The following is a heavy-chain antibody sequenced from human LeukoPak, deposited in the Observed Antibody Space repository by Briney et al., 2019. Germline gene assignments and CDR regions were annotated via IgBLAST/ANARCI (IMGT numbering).Heavy chain of an antibody. CDR2: IKLDVSET. J-gene: IGHJ3*02. V-gene: IGHV3-7*01. Sequence: PGGSLRLSCAASGFTFSSYWMTWVRQAPGKGLEWVANIKLDVSETYYVDSVRGRFTISRDNAKNSLYLQMNSLRAEDTAVYYCARDESLGDFWSGYFDAFDIWGQGTMVTVSS. CDR3: ARDESLGDFWSGYFDAFDI. D-gene: IGHD3-3*01. CDR1: GFTFSSYW.